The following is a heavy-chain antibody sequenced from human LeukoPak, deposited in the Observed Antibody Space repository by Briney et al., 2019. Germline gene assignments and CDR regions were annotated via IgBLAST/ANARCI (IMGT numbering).Heavy chain of an antibody. J-gene: IGHJ2*01. V-gene: IGHV4-61*02. CDR3: ARQYIDILTGYHRGELYCYFDL. Sequence: PSQTLSLTCTVSGGSISSGSYYWRWIRQPAGKGLEWIGRIYSSGSTNYNPSLKIRFTVSLHTSKNQFSLKLSSVTAADTAVYYCARQYIDILTGYHRGELYCYFDLWGRGTLVTVSS. D-gene: IGHD3-9*01. CDR1: GGSISSGSYY. CDR2: IYSSGST.